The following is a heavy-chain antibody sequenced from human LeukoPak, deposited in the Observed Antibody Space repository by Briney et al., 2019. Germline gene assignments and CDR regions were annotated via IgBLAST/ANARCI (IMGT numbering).Heavy chain of an antibody. J-gene: IGHJ3*02. V-gene: IGHV3-33*01. CDR3: ARGLRPYDAFDI. Sequence: GGSLRLSCAASGFIFSSYGMHWVREAPGKGLEWVAVIWYDGSNKYYADSVKGRFTISRDNSKNTLYLQMNSLRAEDTAVYYCARGLRPYDAFDIWGQGTMVTVSS. CDR2: IWYDGSNK. D-gene: IGHD5-18*01. CDR1: GFIFSSYG.